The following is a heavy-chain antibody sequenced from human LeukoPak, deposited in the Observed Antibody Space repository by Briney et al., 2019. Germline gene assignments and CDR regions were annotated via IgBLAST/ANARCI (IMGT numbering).Heavy chain of an antibody. V-gene: IGHV4-4*02. D-gene: IGHD6-13*01. J-gene: IGHJ4*02. CDR1: GGSISSSNW. CDR3: ASVYSLYDN. Sequence: PSGTLSLTCAVSGGSISSSNWWSWVRQPPGKGLEWIGEIYHSGSTNYNPSLKSRITISVDTSKNQFSLKLTSVTAADTAVYYCASVYSLYDNWGQGILVIVSS. CDR2: IYHSGST.